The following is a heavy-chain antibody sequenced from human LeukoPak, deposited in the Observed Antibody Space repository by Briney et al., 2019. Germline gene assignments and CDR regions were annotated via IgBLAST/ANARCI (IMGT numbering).Heavy chain of an antibody. Sequence: SETLSLTCIVSGGSISDYYWSWIRQPPGKGLEWIGYVHYTGNTNSNPSLKSRVTMSVDTSRNNLSLRLNSVTAADTAVYYCARDPGGYPDYWGQGTLVTVSS. CDR2: VHYTGNT. J-gene: IGHJ4*02. V-gene: IGHV4-59*01. CDR1: GGSISDYY. CDR3: ARDPGGYPDY. D-gene: IGHD3-10*01.